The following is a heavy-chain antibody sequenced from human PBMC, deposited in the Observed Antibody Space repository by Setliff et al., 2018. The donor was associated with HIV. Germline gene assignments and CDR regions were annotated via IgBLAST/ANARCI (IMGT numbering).Heavy chain of an antibody. D-gene: IGHD3-10*01. CDR3: AREWYYGSGSYWASYYYYYYYMDV. J-gene: IGHJ6*03. CDR1: GGSISSYY. Sequence: PSETLSLTCTASGGSISSYYWGWIRQPAGKGLEWIGRIYTSGSTKYNPSLKSRVTMSVDTSKNQFSLKLSSVTAADTAVYYCAREWYYGSGSYWASYYYYYYYMDVWGKGTTVTVSS. V-gene: IGHV4-4*07. CDR2: IYTSGST.